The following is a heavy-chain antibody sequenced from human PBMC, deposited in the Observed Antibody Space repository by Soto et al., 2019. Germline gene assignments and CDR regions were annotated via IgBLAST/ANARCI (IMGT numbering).Heavy chain of an antibody. CDR1: GFTFSSYS. V-gene: IGHV3-48*01. Sequence: GGSLRLSCAASGFTFSSYSLNWVRQAPGKGLEWVSYISSGSSTIYYADSVKGRFTISRDNAKNSLYLQMNSLRAEDTAVYYATRSAYMDVWGKGTTVTVSS. CDR2: ISSGSSTI. D-gene: IGHD2-2*01. CDR3: TRSAYMDV. J-gene: IGHJ6*03.